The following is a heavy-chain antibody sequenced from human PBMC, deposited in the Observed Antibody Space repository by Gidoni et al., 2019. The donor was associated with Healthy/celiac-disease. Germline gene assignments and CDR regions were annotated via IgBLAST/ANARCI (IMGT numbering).Heavy chain of an antibody. D-gene: IGHD2-15*01. Sequence: EVQLVQSGAEVKKPGESLKISCKGSGYSFPSYWIGWVRQMPGNGLEWMGIIYPGDSDTRYSPSFQGQVTISADKSISTAYLQWSSLKARDTAMYYCARHNLEVVAATYYYYGMDVWGQGTTVTVSS. CDR2: IYPGDSDT. CDR1: GYSFPSYW. J-gene: IGHJ6*02. V-gene: IGHV5-51*01. CDR3: ARHNLEVVAATYYYYGMDV.